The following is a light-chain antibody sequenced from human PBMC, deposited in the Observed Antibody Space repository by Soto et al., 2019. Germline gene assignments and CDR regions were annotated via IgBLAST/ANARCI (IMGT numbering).Light chain of an antibody. CDR1: SSDVGGYNY. Sequence: QSALTQPASVSGSPGQSITISCTGTSSDVGGYNYVSWYQQHPGKAPKLMIYDVNNRPSGVSYRFSGSKSGNTASLTISGLQAEDEADYYCSSYTTSSTLVFGGGTQLTVL. J-gene: IGLJ2*01. CDR2: DVN. V-gene: IGLV2-14*01. CDR3: SSYTTSSTLV.